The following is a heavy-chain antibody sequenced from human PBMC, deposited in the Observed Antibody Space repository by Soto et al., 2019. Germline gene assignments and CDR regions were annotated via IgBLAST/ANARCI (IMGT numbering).Heavy chain of an antibody. D-gene: IGHD2-2*01. CDR2: IIPILGIA. CDR1: GGTFSSYT. Sequence: QVQLVQSGAEVKKPGSSVKVSCKASGGTFSSYTISWVRQAPGQGLEWMGRIIPILGIANYAKKFQGRVTITADKSTSTAYMELSSLRSEDTAVYYCARDRGYCSSTRCYQYYYYMDVWGKGTTVTVSS. CDR3: ARDRGYCSSTRCYQYYYYMDV. V-gene: IGHV1-69*08. J-gene: IGHJ6*03.